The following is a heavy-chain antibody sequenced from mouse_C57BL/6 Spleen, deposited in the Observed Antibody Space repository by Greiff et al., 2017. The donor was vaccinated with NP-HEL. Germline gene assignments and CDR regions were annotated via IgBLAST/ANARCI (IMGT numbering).Heavy chain of an antibody. Sequence: QVQLKESGPGLVAPSPSLSITCTVSGFSLTSYGVHWVRQPPGKGLEWLVVIWSDGSTTYNSALKSRLSISKDNSKSQVFLKMNSLQTDDTAMYYCARERIYLGYDGAMDYWGKGTSVTVTS. CDR2: IWSDGST. J-gene: IGHJ4*01. CDR1: GFSLTSYG. D-gene: IGHD2-2*01. V-gene: IGHV2-6*03. CDR3: ARERIYLGYDGAMDY.